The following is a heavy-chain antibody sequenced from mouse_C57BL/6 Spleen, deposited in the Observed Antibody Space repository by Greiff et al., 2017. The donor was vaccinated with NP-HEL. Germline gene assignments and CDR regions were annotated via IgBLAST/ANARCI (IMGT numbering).Heavy chain of an antibody. J-gene: IGHJ2*01. CDR3: ARGGKYFDD. V-gene: IGHV1-59*01. CDR1: GYTFTSYW. CDR2: IDPSDSYT. Sequence: QVQLQQPGAELVRPGTSVKLSCKASGYTFTSYWMHWVKQRPGQGLEWIGVIDPSDSYTNYNQKFKGKATLTVDTSSSTAYMQRSSLTSEDSAVYDCARGGKYFDDWGQGTTLTVSS.